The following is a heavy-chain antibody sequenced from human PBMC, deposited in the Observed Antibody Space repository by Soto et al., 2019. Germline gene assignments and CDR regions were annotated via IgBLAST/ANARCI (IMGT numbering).Heavy chain of an antibody. CDR3: ARERSAAGAGGFGP. Sequence: QVQLVQSGAEVKKPGASVKVSCKASGYTFTSYDINWVRQATGQGLEWMGWMNPNSGNTDYAQKFQGRATLTRNSSTSTASRALSSLRSEDTAGYYCARERSAAGAGGFGPWGQGTLVTVSS. V-gene: IGHV1-8*01. J-gene: IGHJ5*02. CDR2: MNPNSGNT. D-gene: IGHD6-19*01. CDR1: GYTFTSYD.